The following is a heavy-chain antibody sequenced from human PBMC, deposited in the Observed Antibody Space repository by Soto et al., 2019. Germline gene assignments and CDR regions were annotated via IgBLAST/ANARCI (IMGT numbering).Heavy chain of an antibody. Sequence: SHTLSLTCSMSGYSVCSNIAAWNLIRQSPSRGLEWLGRTYYRSKWYNDYAVSVKSRITINPDTSKNQFSLQLNSVTPEDTAVYYCARSLLSSWEELAFDPWGQGTLVTVSS. D-gene: IGHD6-13*01. CDR2: TYYRSKWYN. V-gene: IGHV6-1*01. CDR1: GYSVCSNIAA. J-gene: IGHJ5*02. CDR3: ARSLLSSWEELAFDP.